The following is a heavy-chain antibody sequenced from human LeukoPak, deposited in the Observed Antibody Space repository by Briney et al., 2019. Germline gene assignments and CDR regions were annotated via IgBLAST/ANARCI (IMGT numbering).Heavy chain of an antibody. J-gene: IGHJ4*02. V-gene: IGHV3-74*01. Sequence: GGSLTLSCAASGFTFSSHWMHWVRQGPGKGLMWVSRIDNDGGSTVYADSVKGRFTISRDNAKNSLYLQMNSLRAEDMALYYCAKATGYIVGANYFDYWGQGTLVTVSS. CDR1: GFTFSSHW. D-gene: IGHD1-26*01. CDR3: AKATGYIVGANYFDY. CDR2: IDNDGGST.